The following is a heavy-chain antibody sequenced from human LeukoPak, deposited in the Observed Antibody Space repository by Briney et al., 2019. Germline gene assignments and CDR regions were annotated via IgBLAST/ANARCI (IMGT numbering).Heavy chain of an antibody. J-gene: IGHJ4*02. V-gene: IGHV4-31*03. CDR2: IYYSGST. CDR3: ARGRGYSYGSPNAYYFDY. Sequence: PSQTLSLTCTVSGGSISSGGYYWSWIRQHPGKGLEWIGYIYYSGSTYYNPSLKSRVTISVDTSKNQFSLKLSSVTAADTAVYYCARGRGYSYGSPNAYYFDYWGQGTLVTVSS. D-gene: IGHD5-18*01. CDR1: GGSISSGGYY.